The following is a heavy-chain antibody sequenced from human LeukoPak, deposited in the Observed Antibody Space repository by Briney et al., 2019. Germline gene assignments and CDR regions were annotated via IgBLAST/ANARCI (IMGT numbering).Heavy chain of an antibody. D-gene: IGHD1-26*01. Sequence: HGESLKISCKGSGYSFTSYWIGGVRQMPGKGLECMGIIYPGDSDTRYSPSFQGQVTISADKSISTAYLQWRSLQASDTAMYYCATPLYSGSYYPFDYWGQGTLVTVSS. V-gene: IGHV5-51*01. CDR2: IYPGDSDT. CDR3: ATPLYSGSYYPFDY. J-gene: IGHJ4*02. CDR1: GYSFTSYW.